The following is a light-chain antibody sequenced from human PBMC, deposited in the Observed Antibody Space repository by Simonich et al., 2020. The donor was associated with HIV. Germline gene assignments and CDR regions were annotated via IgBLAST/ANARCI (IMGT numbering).Light chain of an antibody. V-gene: IGLV3-25*03. CDR3: QSADTSGTYWV. CDR2: KDT. Sequence: SYELTQPPSVSVSPGQTARITCSGDALPKKYASLYQQKPGQAPVLVIYKDTERPSGIPERFSGSSSGTTVTLTISGVQAEDEGDYYCQSADTSGTYWVFGGGTKLTV. J-gene: IGLJ3*02. CDR1: ALPKKY.